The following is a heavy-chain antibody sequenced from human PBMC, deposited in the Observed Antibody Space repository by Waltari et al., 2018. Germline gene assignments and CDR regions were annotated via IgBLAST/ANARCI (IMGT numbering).Heavy chain of an antibody. CDR1: GGTFGSYA. D-gene: IGHD2-21*01. CDR2: IKPVLGTT. J-gene: IGHJ2*01. Sequence: QVQLVQSGSEVKKPGSSVKVSCKASGGTFGSYAVSWVRQAPGQGLEWVGGIKPVLGTTSYAKKFQDRVTLIADDSSSTVYMELSSLKSDDTAVYYCARDRHFSDGGAYYESGLWGRGTLVTVSS. V-gene: IGHV1-69*13. CDR3: ARDRHFSDGGAYYESGL.